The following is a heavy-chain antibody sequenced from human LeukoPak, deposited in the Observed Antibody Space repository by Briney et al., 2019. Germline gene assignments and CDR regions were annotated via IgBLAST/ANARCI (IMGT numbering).Heavy chain of an antibody. CDR1: GYSISSGYY. CDR2: IYHRGST. Sequence: PSETLSLTCAVSGYSISSGYYWGWIRQPPGKGLEWIGSIYHRGSTYYNPSLKSRVTISVDTSKNQFSRKLSSVTAADPAVYYCARRRGYSQHLSRFDYWGQGTLVTVSS. CDR3: ARRRGYSQHLSRFDY. J-gene: IGHJ4*02. V-gene: IGHV4-38-2*01. D-gene: IGHD5-18*01.